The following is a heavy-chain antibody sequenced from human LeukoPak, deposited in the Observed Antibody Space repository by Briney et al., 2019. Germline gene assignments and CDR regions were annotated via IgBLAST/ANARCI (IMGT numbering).Heavy chain of an antibody. CDR2: INHSGST. CDR3: ARGDYYYYMDV. J-gene: IGHJ6*03. CDR1: GESFSGYY. V-gene: IGHV4-34*01. Sequence: SETLSLTXAVYGESFSGYYWSWIRQPPGKGLEWIGEINHSGSTNYNPSLKSRVTISVDTSKNQFSLKLSSVTAADTAVYYCARGDYYYYMDVWGKGTTVTVSS.